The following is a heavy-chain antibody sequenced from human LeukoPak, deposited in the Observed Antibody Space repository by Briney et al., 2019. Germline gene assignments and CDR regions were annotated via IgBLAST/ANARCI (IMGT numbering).Heavy chain of an antibody. D-gene: IGHD4-23*01. CDR3: ARDQGRRYGGNSYSFDY. V-gene: IGHV1-69*06. Sequence: ASVKVSCKASGGTFSSYAISWVRQAPGQGLEWMGGIIPIFGTANYAQKFQGRVTITADKSTSTAYMELSSLRSEDTAVYYCARDQGRRYGGNSYSFDYWGQGTLVTVSS. CDR2: IIPIFGTA. CDR1: GGTFSSYA. J-gene: IGHJ4*02.